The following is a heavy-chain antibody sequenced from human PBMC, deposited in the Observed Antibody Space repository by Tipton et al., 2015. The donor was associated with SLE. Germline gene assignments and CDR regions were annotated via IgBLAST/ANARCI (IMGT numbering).Heavy chain of an antibody. V-gene: IGHV4-39*07. CDR1: GGSFSSSSYY. Sequence: TLSLTCTVSGGSFSSSSYYCGWIRQPPGKGLEWIGSIYYSGSTYYNPSLKSRVTISVDTSKNQFSLKLSSVTAADTAVYYCARLPTGAYWGQGTLVTVSS. J-gene: IGHJ4*02. D-gene: IGHD7-27*01. CDR3: ARLPTGAY. CDR2: IYYSGST.